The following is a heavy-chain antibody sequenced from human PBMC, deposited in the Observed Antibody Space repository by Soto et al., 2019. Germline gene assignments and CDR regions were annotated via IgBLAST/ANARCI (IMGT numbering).Heavy chain of an antibody. CDR1: GGSISSYY. V-gene: IGHV4-59*01. CDR3: ARGGEVGNVVQDY. J-gene: IGHJ4*02. CDR2: IYYSGST. Sequence: SETLSLTCTVSGGSISSYYWSWIRQPPGKGLERIGYIYYSGSTNSNPSLKSRVTISVDTSKNQFSLKLSSVTAADTAVYYCARGGEVGNVVQDYWGQGTLVTVSS. D-gene: IGHD1-26*01.